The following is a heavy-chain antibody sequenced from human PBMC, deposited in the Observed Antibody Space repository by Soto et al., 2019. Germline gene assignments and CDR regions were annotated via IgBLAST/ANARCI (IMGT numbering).Heavy chain of an antibody. CDR1: GYTFTSYY. CDR2: INPSGGST. V-gene: IGHV1-46*01. CDR3: ARGLIYDSSGYYFDY. D-gene: IGHD3-22*01. Sequence: GASVKVSCKASGYTFTSYYMHWVRQAPGQGLEWMGIINPSGGSTRYAQKFQGRVTMTRGTSTSTVYMELSSLRSEDTAVYYCARGLIYDSSGYYFDYWGQGTLVTVSS. J-gene: IGHJ4*02.